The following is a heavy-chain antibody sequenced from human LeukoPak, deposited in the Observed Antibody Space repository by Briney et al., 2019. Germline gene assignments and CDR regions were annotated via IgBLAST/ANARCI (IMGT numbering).Heavy chain of an antibody. CDR1: GFTFTTNA. J-gene: IGHJ2*01. V-gene: IGHV3-23*01. Sequence: GGSLRLSCSASGFTFTTNAMTWVRQAPGKGLEWVSTIRGNGDRTHYADSVTGRFTLSRDNSKNTLFLQVNSLRADDTAVYYCAKFHSPGRVTHFYWYFDLWGRGTLVTVSS. CDR2: IRGNGDRT. CDR3: AKFHSPGRVTHFYWYFDL. D-gene: IGHD2-21*02.